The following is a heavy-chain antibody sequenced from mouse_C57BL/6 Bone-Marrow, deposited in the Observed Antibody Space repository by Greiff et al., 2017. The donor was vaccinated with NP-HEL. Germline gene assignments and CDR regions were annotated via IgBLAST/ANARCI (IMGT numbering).Heavy chain of an antibody. CDR1: GYSITSGYY. V-gene: IGHV3-6*01. CDR2: ISYDGSN. J-gene: IGHJ1*03. D-gene: IGHD1-1*01. CDR3: AREITTVYFDV. Sequence: VQLQESGPGLVKPSQSLSLTCSVTGYSITSGYYWNWIRQFPGNKLEWMGYISYDGSNNYNPSLKNRISITRDTSKNQFFLKLNSVTTEDTATYYCAREITTVYFDVWGTGTTVTVSS.